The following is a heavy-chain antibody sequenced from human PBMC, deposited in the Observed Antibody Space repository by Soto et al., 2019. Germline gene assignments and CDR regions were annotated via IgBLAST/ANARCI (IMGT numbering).Heavy chain of an antibody. CDR2: ISGSGGST. Sequence: PGGSLRLSCAASGFTFSSYAMSWVRQAPGKGLEWVSAISGSGGSTYYADSVKGRFTISRDDSKNTAYLQMNSLKTEDTAVYYCTRLETTMIDNWGQGTLVTVSS. D-gene: IGHD3-22*01. V-gene: IGHV3-23*01. J-gene: IGHJ4*02. CDR1: GFTFSSYA. CDR3: TRLETTMIDN.